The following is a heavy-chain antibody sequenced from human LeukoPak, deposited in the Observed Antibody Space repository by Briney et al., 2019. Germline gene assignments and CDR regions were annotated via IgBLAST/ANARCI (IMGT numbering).Heavy chain of an antibody. V-gene: IGHV4-4*07. D-gene: IGHD6-19*01. Sequence: SETLSLTCTVSGGTISSYYWSWIRQPAGKGLEWIGRIYISGSTNYNPSLKSRVTMSVDTSKNQFSLKLSSVTAAETAVYYCARTWQWLPFDYWGQGTLVTVSS. CDR1: GGTISSYY. CDR2: IYISGST. CDR3: ARTWQWLPFDY. J-gene: IGHJ4*02.